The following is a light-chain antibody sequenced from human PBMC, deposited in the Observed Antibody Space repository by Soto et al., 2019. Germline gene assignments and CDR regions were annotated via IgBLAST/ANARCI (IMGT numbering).Light chain of an antibody. V-gene: IGKV3-20*01. CDR3: QQLNSHPRT. J-gene: IGKJ2*01. CDR2: GTS. CDR1: QSVSSNY. Sequence: EIVLTQSPGILSLSPGDGATLSCRASQSVSSNYLAWYQQNPGQAPRLLIYGTSTRASGIPDRFSGSGSGTDFTLTITRLEPEDFATYYCQQLNSHPRTFGQGTKLEIK.